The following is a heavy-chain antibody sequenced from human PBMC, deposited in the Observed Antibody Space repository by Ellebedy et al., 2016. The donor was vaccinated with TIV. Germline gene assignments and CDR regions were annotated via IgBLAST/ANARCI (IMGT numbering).Heavy chain of an antibody. V-gene: IGHV1-46*01. J-gene: IGHJ5*02. CDR3: ARDLGDTPS. CDR1: GYTFTSYY. CDR2: INPSGGAT. D-gene: IGHD2-2*02. Sequence: AASVKVSCKASGYTFTSYYVHWVRQAPGQGLEWMGIINPSGGATNYAQKFQGRVTMTRDTSTSTAYMELSSLRSEDTAVYYWARDLGDTPSWGQGTLVTVSS.